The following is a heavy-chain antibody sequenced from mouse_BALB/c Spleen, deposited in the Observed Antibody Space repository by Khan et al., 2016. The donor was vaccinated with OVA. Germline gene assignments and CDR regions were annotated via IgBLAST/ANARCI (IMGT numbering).Heavy chain of an antibody. J-gene: IGHJ2*01. D-gene: IGHD1-1*01. CDR2: ISYSGVT. CDR3: ARGNYCGYSFDY. Sequence: EVELVESGPGLVKPSQSLSLTCTVTGYSITSGYAWNWIRQFPGNKLEWMGYISYSGVTSYTPSLKSRTSITRDTSKNKFSLQLNSVTTEDTATNYCARGNYCGYSFDYWGQGTTLTVSS. V-gene: IGHV3-2*02. CDR1: GYSITSGYA.